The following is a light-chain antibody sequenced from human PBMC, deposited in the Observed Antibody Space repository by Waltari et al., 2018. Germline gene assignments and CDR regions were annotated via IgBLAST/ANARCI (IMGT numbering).Light chain of an antibody. CDR3: SSYTSSSTLLYV. J-gene: IGLJ1*01. V-gene: IGLV2-14*01. CDR2: EVS. CDR1: SSDVGGYNY. Sequence: QSALTQPASVSGSPGQSITISCTGTSSDVGGYNYASWYQQHPGKAPKLMIYEVSTRPSGVSNRFSGSKSGNTASLTISGLQAEDEADYYCSSYTSSSTLLYVFGTGTKVTVL.